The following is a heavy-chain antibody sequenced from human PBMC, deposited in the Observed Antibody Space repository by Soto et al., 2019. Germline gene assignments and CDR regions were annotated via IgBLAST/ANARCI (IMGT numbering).Heavy chain of an antibody. J-gene: IGHJ4*02. D-gene: IGHD6-13*01. Sequence: PSETLSLTCAVYGGSFSGYYWSWIRQPPGKGLEWIGEINHSGSTNYNPSLKSRVTISVDTSKNQFSLKLSSVTAADTAVYYCARGPPPTAAPPQRPNQELSGWGQGTLVTVSS. CDR1: GGSFSGYY. CDR2: INHSGST. CDR3: ARGPPPTAAPPQRPNQELSG. V-gene: IGHV4-34*01.